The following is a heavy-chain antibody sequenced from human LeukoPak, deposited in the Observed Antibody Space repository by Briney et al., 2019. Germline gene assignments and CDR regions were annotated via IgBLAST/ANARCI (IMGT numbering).Heavy chain of an antibody. CDR2: INPSGGST. CDR1: GYTFTSYY. CDR3: ARVMFGEGFDY. J-gene: IGHJ4*02. D-gene: IGHD3-10*02. V-gene: IGHV1-46*01. Sequence: GASVKVSCKASGYTFTSYYMHWVRQAPGQGLEWMGIINPSGGSTSYAQKFQGRVTITADKSTSTAYMELSSLRSEDTAVYYCARVMFGEGFDYWGQGTLVTVSS.